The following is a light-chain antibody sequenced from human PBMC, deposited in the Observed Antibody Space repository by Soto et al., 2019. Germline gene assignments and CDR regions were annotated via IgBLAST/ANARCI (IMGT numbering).Light chain of an antibody. CDR1: SSDVGAYKF. V-gene: IGLV2-14*03. J-gene: IGLJ1*01. CDR2: DVT. CDR3: SSFTSSSTYV. Sequence: HCVLTQPASVSGSPLQSITISCTGTSSDVGAYKFVSWYQHHPGKAPKLIIYDVTTRPSGVSNRFSGSKSGDTASLTISGLQSEDEADYYCSSFTSSSTYVFGTGTKVTVL.